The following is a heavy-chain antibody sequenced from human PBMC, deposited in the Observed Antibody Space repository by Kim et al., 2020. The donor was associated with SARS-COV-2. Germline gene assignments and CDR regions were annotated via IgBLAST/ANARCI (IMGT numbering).Heavy chain of an antibody. CDR3: AKGVDSTGYYNWFDP. V-gene: IGHV3-23*01. J-gene: IGHJ5*02. Sequence: AGSVKGRFTISRDNSKNTLYLQMNGLRAEDTAVYYCAKGVDSTGYYNWFDPWGQGALVTVSS. D-gene: IGHD3-22*01.